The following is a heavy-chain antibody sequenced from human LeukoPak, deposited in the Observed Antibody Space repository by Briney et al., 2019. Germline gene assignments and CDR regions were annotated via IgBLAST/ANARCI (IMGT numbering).Heavy chain of an antibody. J-gene: IGHJ3*02. V-gene: IGHV4-30-2*06. CDR1: GGSISSGHSS. CDR3: ARGGTAFDI. D-gene: IGHD1-26*01. Sequence: SETLSLTCAVSGGSISSGHSSWNWFRQSPGKGLEWIGYIYHSGSTYYNPTLKSRVAISVDRSKNQFSLKLRSVTAADTALYYCARGGTAFDIWGQGTMVTVSS. CDR2: IYHSGST.